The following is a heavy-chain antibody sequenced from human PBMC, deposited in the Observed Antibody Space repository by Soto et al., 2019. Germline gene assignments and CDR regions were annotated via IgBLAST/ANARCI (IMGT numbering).Heavy chain of an antibody. CDR1: GGNIISYG. Sequence: PSETMSLTCTVAGGNIISYGWSWIRQPTGKGLEWIGYIYYFGSTNYSPSLKSRVTISVDTSKNQFSLKLSSVTAADTAVYYCARHSPDFDWLSQFDYWGQGTLVTVSS. D-gene: IGHD3-9*01. J-gene: IGHJ4*02. CDR3: ARHSPDFDWLSQFDY. CDR2: IYYFGST. V-gene: IGHV4-59*08.